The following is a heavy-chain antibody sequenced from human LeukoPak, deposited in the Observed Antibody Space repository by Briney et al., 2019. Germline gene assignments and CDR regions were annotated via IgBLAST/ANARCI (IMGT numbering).Heavy chain of an antibody. CDR2: INSDGSST. CDR3: ASPGVLGTHYFDY. V-gene: IGHV3-74*01. CDR1: GFTFRSYR. Sequence: GSLRLSCAAFGFTFRSYRMHWVRQAPGKGLGWVSRINSDGSSTSYADSVKGRFTISRDNAKNSLYLQMNSLRAEDTAVYYCASPGVLGTHYFDYWGQGTLVTVSS. D-gene: IGHD1-1*01. J-gene: IGHJ4*02.